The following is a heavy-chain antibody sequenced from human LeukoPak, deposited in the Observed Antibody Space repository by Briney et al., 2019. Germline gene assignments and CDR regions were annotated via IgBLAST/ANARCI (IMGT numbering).Heavy chain of an antibody. V-gene: IGHV4-59*01. CDR2: IYYSGST. CDR3: ARESPVRYAFDI. Sequence: PSETLSLTCTVSGGSISSYCWSWIRQPPGKRLEWIGYIYYSGSTNYNPSLKSRVTISVDTSKNQFSLKLSSVTAADTAVYYCARESPVRYAFDIWGQGTMVTVSS. J-gene: IGHJ3*02. CDR1: GGSISSYC.